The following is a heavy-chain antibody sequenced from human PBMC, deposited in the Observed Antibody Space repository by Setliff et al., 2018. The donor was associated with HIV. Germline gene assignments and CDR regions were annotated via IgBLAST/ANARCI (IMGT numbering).Heavy chain of an antibody. CDR3: TKGARAPDY. V-gene: IGHV3-49*04. CDR2: IGSTAYGGPP. CDR1: GFTFGDYA. Sequence: QPGGSLRLSCTTSGFTFGDYAVSWVRQAPGKGLEWVGFIGSTAYGGPPEYAASVKGRFTISRYNSKSIAYLQMDSLKTEDTAVYFCTKGARAPDYWGQGSLVTVSS. J-gene: IGHJ4*02.